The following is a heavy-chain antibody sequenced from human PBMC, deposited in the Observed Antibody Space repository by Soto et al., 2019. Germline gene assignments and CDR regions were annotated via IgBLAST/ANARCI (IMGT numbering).Heavy chain of an antibody. CDR2: INHSGST. CDR1: GGSFSGYY. D-gene: IGHD3-3*01. Sequence: SETLSLTCAVYGGSFSGYYWSWIRQPPGKGLEWIGEINHSGSTNYNPSLKSRVTISVDTSKNQFSLKLSSVTAADTAVYYCARGDNYDFWSGCAYFDLWGRGTLVTVSS. J-gene: IGHJ2*01. V-gene: IGHV4-34*01. CDR3: ARGDNYDFWSGCAYFDL.